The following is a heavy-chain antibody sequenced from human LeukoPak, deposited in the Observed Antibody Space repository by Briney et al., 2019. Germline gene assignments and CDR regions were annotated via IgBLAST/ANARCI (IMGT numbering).Heavy chain of an antibody. CDR2: ISHDGSNK. Sequence: PGGSLRLSCAASGFTFSSYAMHWVRQAPGKGLEWVAVISHDGSNKYYADSVKGRFTISRDNSKNTLYLQMNSLRAEDTAVYYCARPLPTGYSGYEAPDYWGQGTLVTVSS. V-gene: IGHV3-30*04. CDR1: GFTFSSYA. D-gene: IGHD5-12*01. J-gene: IGHJ4*02. CDR3: ARPLPTGYSGYEAPDY.